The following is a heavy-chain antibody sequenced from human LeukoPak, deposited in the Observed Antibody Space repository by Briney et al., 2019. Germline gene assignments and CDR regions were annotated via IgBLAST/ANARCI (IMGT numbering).Heavy chain of an antibody. J-gene: IGHJ3*02. V-gene: IGHV1-46*01. CDR2: INPSGGST. CDR3: ARYNVGANGLDI. CDR1: GYTFTSYY. D-gene: IGHD1-26*01. Sequence: ASVKVSCKASGYTFTSYYMHWVRQAPGQGLEWMGIINPSGGSTSYAQKFQGRVTMTRDTSPSTVYMELSSLRSEDTAVYYCARYNVGANGLDIWGQGTMVTVSS.